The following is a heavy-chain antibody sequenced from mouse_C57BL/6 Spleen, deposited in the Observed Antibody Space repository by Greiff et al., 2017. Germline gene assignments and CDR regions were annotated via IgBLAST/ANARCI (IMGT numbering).Heavy chain of an antibody. CDR3: AREYDYDGGYAMDY. CDR1: GYTFTSYW. V-gene: IGHV1-64*01. Sequence: VQLQQPGAELVKPGASVKLSCKASGYTFTSYWMHWVKQRPGQGLEWIGMIHPNSGSTNYNEKFKSKATLTVDKSSSTAYMQLSSLTSEDSAVYYCAREYDYDGGYAMDYWGQGTSVTVSS. CDR2: IHPNSGST. D-gene: IGHD2-4*01. J-gene: IGHJ4*01.